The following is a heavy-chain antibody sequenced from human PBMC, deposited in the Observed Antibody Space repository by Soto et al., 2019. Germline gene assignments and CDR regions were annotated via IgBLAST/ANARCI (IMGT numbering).Heavy chain of an antibody. D-gene: IGHD6-19*01. V-gene: IGHV1-69*13. J-gene: IGHJ4*02. CDR2: IIPIFGTA. CDR1: GGTFSSYA. Sequence: GASVKVSCKASGGTFSSYAISWVRQAPGQGLEWMGGIIPIFGTANYAQKFQGRVTITADESTSTAYMELSSLRSGDTAVYYCARIVIGGWYDFDYWGQGTLVTVSS. CDR3: ARIVIGGWYDFDY.